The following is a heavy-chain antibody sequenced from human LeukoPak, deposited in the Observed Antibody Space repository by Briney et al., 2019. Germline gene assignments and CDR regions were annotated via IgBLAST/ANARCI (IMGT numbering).Heavy chain of an antibody. D-gene: IGHD3-10*01. Sequence: GGSLRLSCAASGFTSSSYGMHWVRQAPGKGLEWVAVISYDGSNKYYADSVKGRFTISRDNSKNTLYLQMNSLRAEDTAVYYCAKLGSGRSDDAFDIWGQGTMVTVSS. CDR3: AKLGSGRSDDAFDI. CDR1: GFTSSSYG. J-gene: IGHJ3*02. CDR2: ISYDGSNK. V-gene: IGHV3-30*18.